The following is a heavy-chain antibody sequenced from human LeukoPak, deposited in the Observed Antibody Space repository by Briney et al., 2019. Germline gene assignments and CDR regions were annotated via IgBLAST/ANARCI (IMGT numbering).Heavy chain of an antibody. CDR2: ISYDGSNK. CDR3: AKEGAYYGMDV. V-gene: IGHV3-30*18. J-gene: IGHJ6*02. CDR1: GFTFSSYG. Sequence: GGSLRLSCAASGFTFSSYGMHWVRQAPGKGLEWVAVISYDGSNKYYADSVKGRFTISRDNSKNTLYLQMNSLRAEDTAVYYCAKEGAYYGMDVWGQGTTVTVSS.